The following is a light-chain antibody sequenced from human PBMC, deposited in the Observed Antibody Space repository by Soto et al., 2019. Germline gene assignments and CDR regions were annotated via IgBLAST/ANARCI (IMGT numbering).Light chain of an antibody. CDR3: SSYTSSSTWV. V-gene: IGLV2-14*01. CDR1: SSDIGGYNY. CDR2: EVS. J-gene: IGLJ3*02. Sequence: QSALTQPASVSGSPGQSITISCTGTSSDIGGYNYVSWYQQHPGRAPNLMIYEVSNRPSGVSNRFSGSKSGNTASLTISGVQAEDEADYYCSSYTSSSTWVFGGGTKVTVL.